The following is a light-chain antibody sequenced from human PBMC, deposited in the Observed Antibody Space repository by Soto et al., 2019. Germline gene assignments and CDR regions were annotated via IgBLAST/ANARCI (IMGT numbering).Light chain of an antibody. Sequence: DIQMTQSPSTLSASVGDRVTITCRASQTINSWLAWYQQKPGEAPKLLIHDASSFKSGVPSKFSGSGSGTEFTLTISSLQPDDFATDYCQQYKSYSWTFGQGTKVEI. J-gene: IGKJ1*01. CDR1: QTINSW. CDR2: DAS. V-gene: IGKV1-5*01. CDR3: QQYKSYSWT.